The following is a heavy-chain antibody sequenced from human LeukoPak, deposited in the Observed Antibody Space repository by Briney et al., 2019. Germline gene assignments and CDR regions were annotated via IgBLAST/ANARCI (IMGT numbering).Heavy chain of an antibody. CDR2: IIPIFGTA. D-gene: IGHD6-19*01. V-gene: IGHV1-69*05. J-gene: IGHJ6*03. Sequence: SVKVSCKASRGTFSSYALSWVRQAPGQGLEWMGGIIPIFGTANYAQKFQGRVTITTDESTSTAYMELSSLRSEDTAVYYCARSPGYSSGWTYYYYYMDVWGKGTTVTVSS. CDR1: RGTFSSYA. CDR3: ARSPGYSSGWTYYYYYMDV.